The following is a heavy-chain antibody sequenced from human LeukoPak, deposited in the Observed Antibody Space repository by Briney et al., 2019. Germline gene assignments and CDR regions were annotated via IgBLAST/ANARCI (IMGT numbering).Heavy chain of an antibody. CDR1: GFTFSSYA. V-gene: IGHV3-30*04. CDR3: AREISISIAARGGFDY. J-gene: IGHJ4*02. D-gene: IGHD6-6*01. CDR2: ISYDGSNK. Sequence: GGSLRLSCAASGFTFSSYAMHWVRQAPGKGLEWVAVISYDGSNKYYADSVKGRFTISRDNSKNTLYLQMNSLRAEDTALYYCAREISISIAARGGFDYWGQGTLVTVSS.